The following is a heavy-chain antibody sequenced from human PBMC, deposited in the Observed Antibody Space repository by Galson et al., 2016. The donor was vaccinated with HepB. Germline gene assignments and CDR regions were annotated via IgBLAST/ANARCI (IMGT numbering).Heavy chain of an antibody. V-gene: IGHV2-5*02. CDR2: IYWDENK. Sequence: VKPTQTVTLTCTFSGFSLSVFGVGVGWIRQPPGKALEWLALIYWDENKWYSPSLKSRLTITKDTSKTQVVLTMTSMDPVDTATYYCARNGHTTGWWDYWGQGALVTVSS. CDR3: ARNGHTTGWWDY. CDR1: GFSLSVFGVG. D-gene: IGHD6-19*01. J-gene: IGHJ4*02.